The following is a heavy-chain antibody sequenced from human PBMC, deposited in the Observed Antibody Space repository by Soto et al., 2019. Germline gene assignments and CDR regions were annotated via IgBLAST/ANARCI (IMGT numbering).Heavy chain of an antibody. J-gene: IGHJ5*01. CDR1: GGSFSNYY. Sequence: PSETLSLTCAVFGGSFSNYYRSCIRQPPGKGLEWIGEINHSGSTNYNPSLKSRVTISVDTSKNHFSMKLSSVTAADTAVYYCAGSGRQQLVRRNGFECWGRGTLVTVSS. CDR3: AGSGRQQLVRRNGFEC. D-gene: IGHD6-13*01. V-gene: IGHV4-34*01. CDR2: INHSGST.